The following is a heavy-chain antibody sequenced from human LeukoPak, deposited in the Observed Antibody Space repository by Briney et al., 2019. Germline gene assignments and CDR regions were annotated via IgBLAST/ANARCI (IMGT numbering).Heavy chain of an antibody. J-gene: IGHJ4*02. CDR1: GFTFSSYS. CDR2: ISSSSGYI. D-gene: IGHD2-8*01. CDR3: AKDSGMLYSGDFDY. V-gene: IGHV3-21*01. Sequence: GGSLRLSCAASGFTFSSYSMNWVRQAPGKGLEWVSSISSSSGYIYYADSVKGRFTISRDNAKNSLYLQMNSLRAEDTAVYYCAKDSGMLYSGDFDYWGQGTLVTVSS.